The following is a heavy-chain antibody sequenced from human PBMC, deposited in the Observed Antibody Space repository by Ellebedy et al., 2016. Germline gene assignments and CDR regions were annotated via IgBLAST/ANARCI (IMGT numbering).Heavy chain of an antibody. Sequence: GESLKISCAASEITFSVHWMNWVRQAPGKGLEWVANINQDGSEINYVDSVKGRFTISRDNAKNSVYLQMNSLRAEDTAVYYCAASGVLAFDIWGQGTMVTVSS. CDR3: AASGVLAFDI. CDR2: INQDGSEI. J-gene: IGHJ3*02. D-gene: IGHD3-10*01. V-gene: IGHV3-7*01. CDR1: EITFSVHW.